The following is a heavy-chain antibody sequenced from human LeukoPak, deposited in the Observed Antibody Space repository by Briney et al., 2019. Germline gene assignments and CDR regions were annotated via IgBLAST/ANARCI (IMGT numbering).Heavy chain of an antibody. CDR2: IYYSGST. J-gene: IGHJ3*02. V-gene: IGHV4-39*07. D-gene: IGHD1-26*01. CDR3: ASIPYRGSYYSGAFDI. CDR1: GGSISSSSYY. Sequence: SETLSLTCTVSGGSISSSSYYWGWIRQPPGKGLEWIGSIYYSGSTYYNPSLKSRVTISVDTSKNQFSLKLSSVTAADTAVYCCASIPYRGSYYSGAFDIWGQGTMVTVSS.